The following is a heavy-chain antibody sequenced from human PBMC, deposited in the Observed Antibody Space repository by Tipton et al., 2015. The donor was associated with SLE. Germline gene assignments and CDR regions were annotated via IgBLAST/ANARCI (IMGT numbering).Heavy chain of an antibody. J-gene: IGHJ4*02. CDR2: ISSSNSYI. Sequence: GSLRLSCAASGFTFSTYSMNWVRQAPGKGLEWVSSISSSNSYIYYADSVKGRFTISGDNAKNSLYLQMNSLRAEDTAVYYCARDPGGSYHNYFDYWGQGTLVTVSS. CDR1: GFTFSTYS. CDR3: ARDPGGSYHNYFDY. V-gene: IGHV3-21*03. D-gene: IGHD1-26*01.